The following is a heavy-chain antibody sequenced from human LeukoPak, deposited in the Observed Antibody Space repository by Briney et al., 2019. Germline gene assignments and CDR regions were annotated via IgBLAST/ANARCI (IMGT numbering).Heavy chain of an antibody. CDR3: AQDISGGMYGIWFDP. CDR1: GYTFTSYY. CDR2: INTSGGST. Sequence: ASVKVSCKASGYTFTSYYMHWVRQAPGQGLEWMGMINTSGGSTSYEQKFQGRVTMTRDRYTSTVYMELSSLRSEDTAVYYCAQDISGGMYGIWFDPWRQGTLVTVSS. D-gene: IGHD2-8*01. V-gene: IGHV1-46*01. J-gene: IGHJ5*02.